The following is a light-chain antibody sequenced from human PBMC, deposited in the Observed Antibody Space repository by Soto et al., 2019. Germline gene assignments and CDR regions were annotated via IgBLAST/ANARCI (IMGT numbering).Light chain of an antibody. J-gene: IGKJ1*01. CDR3: QQYYDAPQN. CDR2: WAS. V-gene: IGKV4-1*01. CDR1: QSVLHSSNNKNY. Sequence: DIVMTQSPESLAVSLGEKATNNCKSSQSVLHSSNNKNYLAWYQQKPGQPPKLLIYWASTRESGVPDRFSGSGSGTDFTLTISSLQAEDVAVYYCQQYYDAPQNFGQGTKVEIK.